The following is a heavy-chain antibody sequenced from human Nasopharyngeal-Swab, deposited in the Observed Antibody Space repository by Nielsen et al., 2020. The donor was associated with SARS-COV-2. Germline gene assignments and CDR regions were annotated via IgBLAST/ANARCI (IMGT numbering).Heavy chain of an antibody. CDR3: ARDTLLWFGELSGYYYGMDV. Sequence: GESLKISCAASGFTFSSYEMNWVRQAPGKGPEWVSYISSSGSTIYYADSVKGRFTISRDNAKNSLYLQMNSLRAEDTAVYYCARDTLLWFGELSGYYYGMDVWGQGTTVTVSS. J-gene: IGHJ6*02. D-gene: IGHD3-10*01. V-gene: IGHV3-48*03. CDR2: ISSSGSTI. CDR1: GFTFSSYE.